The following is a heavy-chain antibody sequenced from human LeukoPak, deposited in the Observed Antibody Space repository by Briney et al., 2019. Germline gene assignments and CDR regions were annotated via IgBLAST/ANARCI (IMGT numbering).Heavy chain of an antibody. Sequence: GGSLRLSCAASGFTFSSYSMNWVRQAPGKGLEWVSYISSSSSTIYYADSVKGRFTISRDNAKNSLYLQMNSLRAEDTAVYYCAKGQDEVVATIDYWGQGTLVTVSS. V-gene: IGHV3-48*01. J-gene: IGHJ4*02. CDR3: AKGQDEVVATIDY. D-gene: IGHD1-26*01. CDR1: GFTFSSYS. CDR2: ISSSSSTI.